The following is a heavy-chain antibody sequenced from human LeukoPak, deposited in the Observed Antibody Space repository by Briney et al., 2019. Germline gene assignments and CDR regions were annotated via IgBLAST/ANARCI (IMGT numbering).Heavy chain of an antibody. CDR1: GFTFDDYA. J-gene: IGHJ4*02. CDR2: ISWNSGSI. D-gene: IGHD3-22*01. V-gene: IGHV3-9*01. Sequence: GRSLRLSCAASGFTFDDYAMHWVRQAPGKGLEWVSGISWNSGSIGYADSVKGRFTISRDNAKNSLYLQMNSLRAEDTALYYCAKDSGSGYYYYDYWGQGTLVTVSS. CDR3: AKDSGSGYYYYDY.